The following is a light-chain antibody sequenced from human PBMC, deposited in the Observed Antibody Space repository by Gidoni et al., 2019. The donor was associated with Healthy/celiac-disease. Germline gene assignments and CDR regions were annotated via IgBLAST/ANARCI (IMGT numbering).Light chain of an antibody. CDR1: SLRSYY. CDR2: GKN. V-gene: IGLV3-19*01. J-gene: IGLJ1*01. CDR3: NSRDSSGNPLYV. Sequence: SSELTQDPAVSVALVQTVRITCQGDSLRSYYASWYQQNPGQAPVLVIYGKNNRPSGIPDRFSGSSSGNTAFLTITGAQAEDEADYYCNSRDSSGNPLYVFGTGTKVTAL.